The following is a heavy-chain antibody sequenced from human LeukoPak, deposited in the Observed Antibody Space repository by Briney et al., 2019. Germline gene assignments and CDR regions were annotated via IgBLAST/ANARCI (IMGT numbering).Heavy chain of an antibody. Sequence: SETLSLTCTVSGGSISSGGYYWSWIRQPPGKGLEWIGSIYYSGSTYYNPSLKSRVTISVDTSKNEFSLKLSSVTAADTAVYYCARAGQYYYDSAGYFPDYWGQGTLVTVSS. CDR1: GGSISSGGYY. J-gene: IGHJ4*02. D-gene: IGHD3-22*01. V-gene: IGHV4-30-4*01. CDR3: ARAGQYYYDSAGYFPDY. CDR2: IYYSGST.